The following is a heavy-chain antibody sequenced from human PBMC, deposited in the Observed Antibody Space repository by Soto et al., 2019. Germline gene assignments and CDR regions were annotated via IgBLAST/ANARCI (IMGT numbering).Heavy chain of an antibody. CDR3: ARDHGDEYNWFVP. V-gene: IGHV4-59*01. Sequence: PSETLSLTCNVSGGSLTSYYWSWIRQPPGKVLEWIGYTYYRGSANYNPSLKSRVTISVDTSKNQFSLKLNSVTASDTTVYYCARDHGDEYNWFVPWGQGTLVTVSS. CDR2: TYYRGSA. J-gene: IGHJ5*02. D-gene: IGHD4-17*01. CDR1: GGSLTSYY.